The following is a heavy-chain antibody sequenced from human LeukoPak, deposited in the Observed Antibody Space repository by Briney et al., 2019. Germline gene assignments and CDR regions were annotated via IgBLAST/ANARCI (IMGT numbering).Heavy chain of an antibody. CDR3: ARILRGSGSYGAFDI. V-gene: IGHV3-48*02. CDR1: GFTCSSYS. D-gene: IGHD1-26*01. Sequence: GGSLRLSCVASGFTCSSYSMNWVRQAPGKGPQYISYISSSSTINYADSVKGRFTISRDDAKNSLYLQMNSLRDEDTAVYYCARILRGSGSYGAFDIWGQGTMVTVSS. CDR2: ISSSSTI. J-gene: IGHJ3*02.